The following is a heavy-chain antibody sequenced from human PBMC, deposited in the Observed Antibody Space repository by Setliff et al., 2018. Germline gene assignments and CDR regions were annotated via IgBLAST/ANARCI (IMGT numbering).Heavy chain of an antibody. Sequence: ASVKVSCKASGYSFSNYGITWVRQVPGQGLEWMGWISSYNGNTDYAQNFQGRVTLTTDTSTSTAYMEVTSLRSDDTAVYYCATEKFPGDWGDYWGQGTLVTVSS. CDR2: ISSYNGNT. J-gene: IGHJ4*02. CDR3: ATEKFPGDWGDY. V-gene: IGHV1-18*01. D-gene: IGHD2-21*01. CDR1: GYSFSNYG.